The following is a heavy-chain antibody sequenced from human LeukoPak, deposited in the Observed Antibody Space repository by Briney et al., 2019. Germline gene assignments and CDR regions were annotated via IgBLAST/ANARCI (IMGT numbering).Heavy chain of an antibody. CDR2: IYHSGSS. CDR1: GGSISSYY. Sequence: SETLSLTCTVSGGSISSYYWTWIRQPPGKGLEWIGYIYHSGSSNYNPSLKSRVTISVDTSKNQFSLKLSSVTAADTAAYYCARQGYSYAYGFWGQGTLVTVSS. D-gene: IGHD5-18*01. CDR3: ARQGYSYAYGF. V-gene: IGHV4-59*08. J-gene: IGHJ4*02.